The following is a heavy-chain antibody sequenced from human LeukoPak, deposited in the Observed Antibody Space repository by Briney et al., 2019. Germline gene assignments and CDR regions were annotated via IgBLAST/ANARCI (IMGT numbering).Heavy chain of an antibody. V-gene: IGHV3-48*03. CDR1: GFTFSSYE. D-gene: IGHD4-17*01. Sequence: PGGSPRLSCAASGFTFSSYEMNWVRQASGKGLEWVSYISSSGSTIYYADSVKGRFTIPRDNAKNSLYLQMNSLRAEDTAVYYCARKSLGDRIDYGDYVVSVFDIWGQGTMVTVSS. CDR3: ARKSLGDRIDYGDYVVSVFDI. CDR2: ISSSGSTI. J-gene: IGHJ3*02.